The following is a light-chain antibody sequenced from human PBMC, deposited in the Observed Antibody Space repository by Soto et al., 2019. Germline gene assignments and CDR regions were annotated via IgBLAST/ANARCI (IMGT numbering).Light chain of an antibody. Sequence: EMVMTQSPATLSVSPGERATLSCRASQSVSSNLAWYQQKPGQAPRLLIYGASTRATGIPARFSGSGSGTEFTLTISSLQSEDFAVYYCQQYNNWPPSTFGPGTRVDI. J-gene: IGKJ3*01. V-gene: IGKV3-15*01. CDR3: QQYNNWPPST. CDR2: GAS. CDR1: QSVSSN.